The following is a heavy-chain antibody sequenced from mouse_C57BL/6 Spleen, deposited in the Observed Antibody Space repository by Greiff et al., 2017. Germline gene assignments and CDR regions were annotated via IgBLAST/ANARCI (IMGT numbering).Heavy chain of an antibody. Sequence: EVMLVESGGGLVQSGRSLRLSCATSGFTFSDFYIEWVRQAPGKGLEWIAASRNKANDYTTEYSASVKGRFIVSRDTSHSILYLQMNALRAEDTSIDYCARDGTGTGYFDYWGQGTTLTVSS. V-gene: IGHV7-1*01. CDR2: SRNKANDYTT. D-gene: IGHD4-1*01. CDR3: ARDGTGTGYFDY. J-gene: IGHJ2*01. CDR1: GFTFSDFY.